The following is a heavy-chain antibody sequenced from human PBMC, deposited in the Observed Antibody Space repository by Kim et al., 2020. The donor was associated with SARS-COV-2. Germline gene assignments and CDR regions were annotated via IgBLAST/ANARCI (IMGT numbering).Heavy chain of an antibody. D-gene: IGHD1-26*01. J-gene: IGHJ4*02. V-gene: IGHV5-51*01. Sequence: YSPTFKGQVTISADKSIGTAYLKWSSLKASDTAMYYCARLDGAEGATDYWGQGTLVTVSS. CDR3: ARLDGAEGATDY.